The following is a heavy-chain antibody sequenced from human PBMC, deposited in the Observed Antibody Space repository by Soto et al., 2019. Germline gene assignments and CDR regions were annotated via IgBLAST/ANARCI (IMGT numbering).Heavy chain of an antibody. D-gene: IGHD6-13*01. J-gene: IGHJ4*02. CDR1: GGSVSSGSYY. Sequence: LSLTCTVSGGSVSSGSYYWSWIRQPPGKGLEWIGYIYYSGSTTYNPSLKSRVTISVDTSKNQFSLKLSSVTAADTAVYYCARVMYSSSWYYFDYWGQGTLVTVSS. V-gene: IGHV4-61*01. CDR2: IYYSGST. CDR3: ARVMYSSSWYYFDY.